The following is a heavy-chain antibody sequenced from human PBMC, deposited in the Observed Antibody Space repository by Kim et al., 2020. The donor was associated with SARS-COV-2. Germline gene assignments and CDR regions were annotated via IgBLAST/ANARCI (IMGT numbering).Heavy chain of an antibody. CDR1: GFTFSSYS. CDR2: ISSSSSTT. CDR3: ASSSSWYWGYYYGMDV. V-gene: IGHV3-48*04. D-gene: IGHD6-13*01. J-gene: IGHJ6*02. Sequence: GGSLRLSCAASGFTFSSYSMNWVRQAPGKGLEWVSYISSSSSTTYYADSVKGRFTISRDNAKNSLYLQMNSLRAEDTAVYYCASSSSWYWGYYYGMDVWGQGTTVTVSS.